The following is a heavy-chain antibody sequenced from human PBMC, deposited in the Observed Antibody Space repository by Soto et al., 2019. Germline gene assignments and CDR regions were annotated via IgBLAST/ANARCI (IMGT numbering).Heavy chain of an antibody. J-gene: IGHJ6*01. CDR3: ARRTLSSSSSWYYYYGMDV. CDR2: IDPSDSYT. V-gene: IGHV5-10-1*01. D-gene: IGHD6-6*01. CDR1: DYTFAAYW. Sequence: GESLKISCKGFDYTFAAYWIGWVRQMPGKGLEWMGRIDPSDSYTNYSPSFQGHVTISADKPISTAYLQWSSLKASDTAMYYCARRTLSSSSSWYYYYGMDVWGQGTTVTVSS.